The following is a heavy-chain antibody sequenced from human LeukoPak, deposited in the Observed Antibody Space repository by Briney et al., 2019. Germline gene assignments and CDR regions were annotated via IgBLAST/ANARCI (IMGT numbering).Heavy chain of an antibody. V-gene: IGHV7-4-1*04. CDR3: ARDGGSDYYYHDY. CDR2: INTNSGNP. CDR1: GYTFTSYA. Sequence: ASVEVSCKASGYTFTSYAMNWVRQAPGQGLEWMGWINTNSGNPTYAQGFTGRFVFSLDTSVSMAYLQISSLKAEDTAVYYCARDGGSDYYYHDYWGQGTLVTVSS. D-gene: IGHD3-22*01. J-gene: IGHJ4*02.